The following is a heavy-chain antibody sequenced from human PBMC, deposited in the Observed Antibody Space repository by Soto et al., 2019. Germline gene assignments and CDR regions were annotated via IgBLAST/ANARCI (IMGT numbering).Heavy chain of an antibody. CDR2: ISETGGST. CDR1: GFTFSTYA. D-gene: IGHD3-10*01. Sequence: PGGSLRLSCAASGFTFSTYAMTWVRQAPGKGLEWVSSISETGGSTYYTGSVKGRFTISRDNSKNTLYLQMDRLRAEDTAVYFCAKDRPYGSGIFSFEQWGQGTRVTVSS. J-gene: IGHJ4*02. CDR3: AKDRPYGSGIFSFEQ. V-gene: IGHV3-23*01.